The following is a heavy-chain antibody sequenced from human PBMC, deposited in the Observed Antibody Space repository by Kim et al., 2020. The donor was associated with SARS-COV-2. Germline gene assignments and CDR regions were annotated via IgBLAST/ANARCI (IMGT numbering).Heavy chain of an antibody. D-gene: IGHD6-19*01. V-gene: IGHV3-43*01. CDR2: ISWDGGST. Sequence: GGSLRLSCAASGFTFDDYTMHWVRQAPGKGLEWVSLISWDGGSTYYADSVKGRFTISRDNSKNSLYLQMNSLRTEDTALYYCAKGYHSSGWYSGFDYWGQGTLVTVSS. J-gene: IGHJ4*02. CDR3: AKGYHSSGWYSGFDY. CDR1: GFTFDDYT.